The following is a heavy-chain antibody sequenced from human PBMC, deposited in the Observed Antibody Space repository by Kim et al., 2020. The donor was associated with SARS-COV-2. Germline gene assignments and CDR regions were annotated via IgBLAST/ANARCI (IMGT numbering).Heavy chain of an antibody. CDR1: GGSFSGYY. V-gene: IGHV4-34*01. Sequence: SETLSLTCAVYGGSFSGYYWSWIRQPPGKGLEWIGEINHSGSTNYNPSLKSRVTISVDTSKNQFSLKLSSVTAADTAVDYCARRYYDYIWGSYRPFDYWG. J-gene: IGHJ4*01. CDR3: ARRYYDYIWGSYRPFDY. D-gene: IGHD3-16*02. CDR2: INHSGST.